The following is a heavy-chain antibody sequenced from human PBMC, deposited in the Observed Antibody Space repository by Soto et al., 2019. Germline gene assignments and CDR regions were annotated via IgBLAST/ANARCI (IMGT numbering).Heavy chain of an antibody. Sequence: SESLALTCTVSGGCVRSGRDYWSWIRQPPGKGLEWIGYIYYSENTNYNPSLKSRVTISVDTSKNQFSLRLTSVTAADTAVYYCATHPPYGPLDHWGQGTLVTVSS. CDR3: ATHPPYGPLDH. V-gene: IGHV4-39*01. CDR2: IYYSENT. D-gene: IGHD4-17*01. J-gene: IGHJ4*02. CDR1: GGCVRSGRDY.